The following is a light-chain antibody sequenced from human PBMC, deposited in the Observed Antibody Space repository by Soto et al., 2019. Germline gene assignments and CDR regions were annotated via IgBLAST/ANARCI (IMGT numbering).Light chain of an antibody. Sequence: DIQMTQSPSTLSASVGDRATITCRASQSIGCCLAWYQQRPGKAPNLLIYDASRLASGVPSRFSGSRSGTEFTLTINSLQPDDFATYFCQQYKTSLYAFGQGTKVDIK. V-gene: IGKV1-5*01. J-gene: IGKJ2*01. CDR1: QSIGCC. CDR3: QQYKTSLYA. CDR2: DAS.